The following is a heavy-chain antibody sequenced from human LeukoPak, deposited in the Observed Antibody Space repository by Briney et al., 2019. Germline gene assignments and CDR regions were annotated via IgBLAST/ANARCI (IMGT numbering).Heavy chain of an antibody. CDR3: ATSRITMVRGVPQYNWSDP. CDR1: GYTFTSYG. D-gene: IGHD3-10*01. Sequence: ASVKVSCKASGYTFTSYGISWVRQAPGQGLEWMGWISAYKGNTNYAQKLQGRVTMTTDTSTSTAYMELRSLRSEDTAVYYCATSRITMVRGVPQYNWSDPWGQGTLVTVSS. J-gene: IGHJ5*02. V-gene: IGHV1-18*01. CDR2: ISAYKGNT.